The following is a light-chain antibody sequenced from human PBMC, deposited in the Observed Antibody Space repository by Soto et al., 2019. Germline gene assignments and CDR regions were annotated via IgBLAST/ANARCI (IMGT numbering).Light chain of an antibody. CDR1: SSDVGAYNY. Sequence: SVLTQPASVSGPPGQSITISCTGTSSDVGAYNYVSWYQHHPGKAPRLVIYDVTNRPSGISDRFSGSKSGNTASLTISGLLAEDEADYYCTSYTSISTYVFGTGIKLTVL. CDR2: DVT. CDR3: TSYTSISTYV. J-gene: IGLJ1*01. V-gene: IGLV2-14*01.